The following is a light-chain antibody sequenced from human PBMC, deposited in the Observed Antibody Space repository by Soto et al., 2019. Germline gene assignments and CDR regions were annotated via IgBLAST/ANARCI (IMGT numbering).Light chain of an antibody. J-gene: IGKJ1*01. V-gene: IGKV1-39*01. CDR2: AAS. CDR1: QSSSSY. Sequence: SSQSAYVGDRVTITCRPSQSSSSYLNWYQQKPGKAPKLLIYAASSLQRGVPSRFSVSGSGTDFTLSFSCLQPDYFATYYRQHSSITPRPFGQGTKVDIK. CDR3: QHSSITPRP.